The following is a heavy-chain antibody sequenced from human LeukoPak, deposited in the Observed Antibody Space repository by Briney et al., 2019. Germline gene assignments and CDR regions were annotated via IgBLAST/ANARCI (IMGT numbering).Heavy chain of an antibody. CDR1: GFTFSDYG. CDR2: IGASGAYT. V-gene: IGHV3-23*01. J-gene: IGHJ4*02. D-gene: IGHD6-13*01. Sequence: GGSLRLSCAASGFTFSDYGMTWVRQAPGKGLDWVSSIGASGAYTYFADSVKGRFTISRDNSKNMLFLEMNTLRAEDTALYYCARGHSRSWYVPVYWGQGSLVTVSS. CDR3: ARGHSRSWYVPVY.